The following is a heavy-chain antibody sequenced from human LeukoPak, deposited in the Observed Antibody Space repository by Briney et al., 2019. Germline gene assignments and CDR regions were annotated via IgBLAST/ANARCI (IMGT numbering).Heavy chain of an antibody. J-gene: IGHJ4*02. CDR2: IHYSGST. D-gene: IGHD5-18*01. V-gene: IGHV4-59*12. Sequence: SETLSLTCTVSGGSISTYYWSWFRQPPGKRLEWIGYIHYSGSTNYNPSLKSRVTISLDTSKNQFSLKLSSVTAADTAVYYCARSYGYGTNFDYWGQGTLVTVSS. CDR3: ARSYGYGTNFDY. CDR1: GGSISTYY.